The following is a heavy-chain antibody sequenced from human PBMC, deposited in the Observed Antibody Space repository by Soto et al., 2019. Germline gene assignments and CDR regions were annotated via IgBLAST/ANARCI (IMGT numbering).Heavy chain of an antibody. V-gene: IGHV3-20*01. J-gene: IGHJ6*03. Sequence: GGSLRLSCAASGFTFDDYGMSWVRQAPGKGLEWVSGINWNGGSTGYADSVKGRFTISRDNAKNSLYLQMNSLRAEDTALYHCARSAYRYCSSTSCSDYYYYYMDVWGKGTTVTVSS. CDR3: ARSAYRYCSSTSCSDYYYYYMDV. D-gene: IGHD2-2*01. CDR2: INWNGGST. CDR1: GFTFDDYG.